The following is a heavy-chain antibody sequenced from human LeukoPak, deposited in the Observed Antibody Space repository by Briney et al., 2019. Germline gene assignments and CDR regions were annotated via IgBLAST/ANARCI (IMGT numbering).Heavy chain of an antibody. Sequence: GASVKVSCKASGYTFTSNYIHWVQQAPGQGLEWMGMIYPRDGSTSYAQRFQDRVTVTRDTSTSTVHMELSGLRSEDTAVYYCARDQEGFDYWGQGTLITVSS. CDR1: GYTFTSNY. CDR2: IYPRDGST. CDR3: ARDQEGFDY. J-gene: IGHJ4*02. V-gene: IGHV1-46*01.